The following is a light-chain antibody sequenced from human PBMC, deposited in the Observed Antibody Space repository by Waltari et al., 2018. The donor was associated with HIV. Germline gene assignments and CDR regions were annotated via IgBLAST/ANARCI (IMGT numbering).Light chain of an antibody. CDR1: SSDVGDYNY. J-gene: IGLJ2*01. Sequence: QSALTQPASVSGSPGQSITISCTGTSSDVGDYNYVSWYQQHPGKSPILMIYEVSNRTSGVAVRFSGSKSGNTASLTIAGLQAEDEADYYCSSYTSGSVVFGGGTKLAVL. CDR2: EVS. CDR3: SSYTSGSVV. V-gene: IGLV2-14*01.